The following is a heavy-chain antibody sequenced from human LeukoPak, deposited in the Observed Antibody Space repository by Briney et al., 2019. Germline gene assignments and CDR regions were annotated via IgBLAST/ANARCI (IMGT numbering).Heavy chain of an antibody. V-gene: IGHV4-4*02. CDR2: IYHSGST. D-gene: IGHD2-2*01. CDR1: GGSISSNNW. CDR3: ASGDRYCSSTSCYRWFDP. J-gene: IGHJ5*02. Sequence: PSGTLSLTCAVSGGSISSNNWWGWVRQPPGKGLEWIGEIYHSGSTNYNPSLKSRVTISVDKSKNQFSLKLSSVTAADTAVYYCASGDRYCSSTSCYRWFDPWGQGTLVTVSS.